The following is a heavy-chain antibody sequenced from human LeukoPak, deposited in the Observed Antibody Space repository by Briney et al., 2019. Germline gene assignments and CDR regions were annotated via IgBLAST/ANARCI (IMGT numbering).Heavy chain of an antibody. CDR3: AKDKSGYDYGDYDTFDY. Sequence: GGSLRLSCAASGFTFSNYAMRWVRQAPGKGLEWVSGISGSGDSTYYADSVKGRFTISRDNSKNTLYLQMNSLRAEDTAVYYCAKDKSGYDYGDYDTFDYWGQGTLVTVSS. D-gene: IGHD4-17*01. CDR2: ISGSGDST. CDR1: GFTFSNYA. V-gene: IGHV3-23*01. J-gene: IGHJ4*02.